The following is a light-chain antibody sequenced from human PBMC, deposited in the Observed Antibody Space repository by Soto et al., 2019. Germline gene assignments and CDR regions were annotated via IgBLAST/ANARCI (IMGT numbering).Light chain of an antibody. CDR3: TSYTSSSTLV. J-gene: IGLJ3*02. CDR2: EVS. CDR1: SSDVGGYNY. V-gene: IGLV2-14*01. Sequence: QSALTQPASVSGSPGQSITISCTGTSSDVGGYNYVSWYQHHPGKAPKLMIYEVSNRPSGVSNRFSGSKSGNTASLTISGLRAEDEAEYYCTSYTSSSTLVFGGGTKVTVL.